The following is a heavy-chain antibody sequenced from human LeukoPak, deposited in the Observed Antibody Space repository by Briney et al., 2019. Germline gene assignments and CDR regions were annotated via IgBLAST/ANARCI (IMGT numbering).Heavy chain of an antibody. J-gene: IGHJ4*02. CDR1: GGSISSSSYC. V-gene: IGHV4-39*01. CDR2: ICYSVST. CDR3: ARRYGSGSYIWAPYYFDY. D-gene: IGHD3-10*01. Sequence: SETLSLTCTISGGSISSSSYCWGWIRQPPGKGLEWIGIICYSVSTYYNASIKRRATICVDASKNQFSLKLSSATAADTAVDYRARRYGSGSYIWAPYYFDYWGQGTLVTVSS.